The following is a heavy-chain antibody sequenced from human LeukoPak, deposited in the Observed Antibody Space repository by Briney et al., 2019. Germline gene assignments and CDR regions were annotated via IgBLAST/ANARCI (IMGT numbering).Heavy chain of an antibody. J-gene: IGHJ3*02. D-gene: IGHD6-13*01. CDR3: ARTPPGYRAAFDI. Sequence: GASVKVSCKASGYTFTGYYMHWVRQAPGQGLEWMGWINPNSGGTNYAQKFQGRVTMTRDMSTSTVYMELSSLRSEDTAVYYCARTPPGYRAAFDIWGQGTMVTVSS. V-gene: IGHV1-2*02. CDR2: INPNSGGT. CDR1: GYTFTGYY.